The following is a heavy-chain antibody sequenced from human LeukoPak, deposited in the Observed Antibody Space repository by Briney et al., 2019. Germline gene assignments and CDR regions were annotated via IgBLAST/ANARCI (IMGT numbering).Heavy chain of an antibody. CDR1: GFTVSSNY. CDR3: AKDHSQAKYSITWKFDP. J-gene: IGHJ5*02. D-gene: IGHD6-13*01. CDR2: ISGSGGST. Sequence: GGSLKLSCAASGFTVSSNYMSWVRQAPGKGLEWVSVISGSGGSTYHADSVKGRFTISRDNSKNTLYLQMNSLRAEDTALYYCAKDHSQAKYSITWKFDPWGQGTLVTVSS. V-gene: IGHV3-23*01.